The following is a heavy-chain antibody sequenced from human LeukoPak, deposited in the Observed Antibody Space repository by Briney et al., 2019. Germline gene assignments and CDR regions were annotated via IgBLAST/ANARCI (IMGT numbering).Heavy chain of an antibody. Sequence: SETLSLTCTVSGGSISSYYWSWIRQPPGKGLGWIGYIYYSGSTNYNPSLKSRVTISVDTSKNQFSLKLSSVTAADTAVYYCAAGYSSGWYFPHYWGQGTLVTVSS. CDR1: GGSISSYY. V-gene: IGHV4-59*01. CDR3: AAGYSSGWYFPHY. CDR2: IYYSGST. D-gene: IGHD6-19*01. J-gene: IGHJ4*02.